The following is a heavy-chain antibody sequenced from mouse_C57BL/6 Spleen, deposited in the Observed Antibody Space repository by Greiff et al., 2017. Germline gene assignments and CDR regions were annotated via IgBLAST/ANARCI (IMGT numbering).Heavy chain of an antibody. J-gene: IGHJ3*01. CDR2: ISSGGSYT. D-gene: IGHD4-1*01. CDR3: ARHWDGFAY. Sequence: EVKLVESGGDLVKPGGSLKLSCAASGFTFSSYGMSWVRQTPDKRLEWVATISSGGSYTYYPDSVKGRFTISRDNAKNTLYLQMSSLKAEDTAMYYCARHWDGFAYWGQGTLVTVSA. CDR1: GFTFSSYG. V-gene: IGHV5-6*01.